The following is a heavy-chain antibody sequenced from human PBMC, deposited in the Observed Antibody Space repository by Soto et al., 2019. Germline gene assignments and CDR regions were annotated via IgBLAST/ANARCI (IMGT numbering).Heavy chain of an antibody. CDR1: GLALTSSA. V-gene: IGHV3-23*01. Sequence: GGSLRPSCPASGLALTSSAMNWVRPAPRKGMEWVSAFDAGGGRAFYADSVKGWFTIHTDNPKNTLYLEINNLRAEATAIYYCAPVPAASSYYSTDVWGQGTTVTVSS. CDR3: APVPAASSYYSTDV. J-gene: IGHJ6*02. CDR2: FDAGGGRA. D-gene: IGHD2-2*01.